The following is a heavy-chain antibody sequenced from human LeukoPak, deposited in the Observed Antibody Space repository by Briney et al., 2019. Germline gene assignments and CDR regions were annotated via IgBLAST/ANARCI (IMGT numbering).Heavy chain of an antibody. V-gene: IGHV3-21*01. J-gene: IGHJ3*02. D-gene: IGHD6-13*01. CDR1: GFTFSSYS. CDR3: ARGDTSSWLLESDAFDI. CDR2: ISSSSSYI. Sequence: PGGSLRLACAASGFTFSSYSMNWVRQAPGKGLEWVSSISSSSSYIYYADSVKGRFTISRDNAKNSLYLQMNSLRAEDTAVYYCARGDTSSWLLESDAFDIWGQGTMVTVSS.